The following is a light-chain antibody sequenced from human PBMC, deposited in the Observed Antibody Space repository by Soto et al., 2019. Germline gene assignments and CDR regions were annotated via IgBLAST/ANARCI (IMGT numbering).Light chain of an antibody. CDR1: QDIGSW. J-gene: IGKJ3*01. CDR3: QQYYRYPLT. V-gene: IGKV1-8*01. Sequence: IQMTQSPSSVSASVGDRVTNKYRASQDIGSWFAWYQQKPGKVPKLLIYAASTLQSGVPSRFSGSGSGTDFTLTISCLQSEDFATYSCQQYYRYPLTFGPGTKVDIK. CDR2: AAS.